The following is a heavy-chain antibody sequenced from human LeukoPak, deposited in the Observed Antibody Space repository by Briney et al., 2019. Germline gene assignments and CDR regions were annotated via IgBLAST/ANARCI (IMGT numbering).Heavy chain of an antibody. CDR3: ARDSVRPTVGMV. V-gene: IGHV4-30-2*01. CDR2: IYHSGST. CDR1: GGSISSGGYY. J-gene: IGHJ4*02. D-gene: IGHD3-22*01. Sequence: SETLSLTCTVSGGSISSGGYYWSWIRQPPGKGLEWIGYIYHSGSTYYNPSLKSRVTISVDRPKNQFSLKLSSVTAADTAVYYCARDSVRPTVGMVWGQGTLVTVSP.